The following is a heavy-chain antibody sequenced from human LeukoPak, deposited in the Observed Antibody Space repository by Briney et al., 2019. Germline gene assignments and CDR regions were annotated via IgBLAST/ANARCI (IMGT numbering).Heavy chain of an antibody. V-gene: IGHV3-23*01. CDR3: VKEHVDRAFTRSFEI. Sequence: GGSLRLSCAASGFTFSTNPMSWVRQAPGKGLEWVSAISPDNTYYADSVKGRFTISRGDSKNTVYLQMNSPSAEDTARYYCVKEHVDRAFTRSFEIWGQGTVVTVSS. CDR2: ISPDNT. CDR1: GFTFSTNP. D-gene: IGHD3-10*01. J-gene: IGHJ3*02.